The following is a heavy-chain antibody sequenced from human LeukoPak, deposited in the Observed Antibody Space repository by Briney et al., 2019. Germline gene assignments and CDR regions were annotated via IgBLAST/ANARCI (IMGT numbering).Heavy chain of an antibody. Sequence: ASVKVSCKASGGTFSSYAISWVRQAPGQGLEWMGGIIPIFGTANYAQKFQGRVTITADESTSTAYMELSSLRSEDTAVYYCAREDPAPYPDDALDIWGQGTMVTVSS. CDR1: GGTFSSYA. V-gene: IGHV1-69*13. J-gene: IGHJ3*02. CDR2: IIPIFGTA. CDR3: AREDPAPYPDDALDI.